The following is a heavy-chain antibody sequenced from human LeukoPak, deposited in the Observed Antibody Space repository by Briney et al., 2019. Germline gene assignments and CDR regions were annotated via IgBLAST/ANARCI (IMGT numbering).Heavy chain of an antibody. CDR2: IYSGGST. CDR1: GFTVRSNY. V-gene: IGHV3-53*01. J-gene: IGHJ4*02. CDR3: ARAQYYYDSSGYYY. Sequence: GGSLRLSCAASGFTVRSNYMSWVRQAPGKGLEWVSVIYSGGSTYYADSVKGRFTISRDNSKNTLYLQMNSLRAEDTAVYYCARAQYYYDSSGYYYWGQGTLVTVSS. D-gene: IGHD3-22*01.